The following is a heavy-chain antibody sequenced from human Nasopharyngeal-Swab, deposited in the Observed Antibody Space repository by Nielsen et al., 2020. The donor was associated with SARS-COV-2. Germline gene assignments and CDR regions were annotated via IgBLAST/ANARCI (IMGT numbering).Heavy chain of an antibody. V-gene: IGHV3-48*02. CDR3: ARLSGWYLSLAFDY. CDR2: ISSSSSTI. CDR1: GFTFSSYS. Sequence: GESLKISCAASGFTFSSYSMNWVRQAPGKGLEWVSYISSSSSTIYYAGSVKGRFTISRDNAKNSLYLQMNSLRDEDTAVYYCARLSGWYLSLAFDYWGQGTLVTVSS. D-gene: IGHD6-19*01. J-gene: IGHJ4*02.